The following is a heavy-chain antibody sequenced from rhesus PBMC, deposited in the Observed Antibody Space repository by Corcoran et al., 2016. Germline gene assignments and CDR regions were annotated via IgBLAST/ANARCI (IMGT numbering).Heavy chain of an antibody. CDR3: ASDRLYSSV. V-gene: IGHV4-169*02. Sequence: QLQLQESGPGLVKPSETLSVTCAVSGGSISSSYWSWIRQAPGKGLEWIGYICCSGSSTHSNPSLKSRVTLSVDTSKNQLSLKLRSVTAADTAVYYCASDRLYSSVWGQGVLVTVSS. J-gene: IGHJ4*01. CDR1: GGSISSSY. CDR2: ICCSGSST. D-gene: IGHD5-12*01.